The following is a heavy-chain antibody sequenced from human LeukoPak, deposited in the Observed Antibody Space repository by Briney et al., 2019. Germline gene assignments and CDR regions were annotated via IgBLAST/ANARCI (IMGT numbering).Heavy chain of an antibody. CDR3: ATRNTGTYYYFDY. V-gene: IGHV3-23*01. D-gene: IGHD1-26*01. CDR1: GFTFSSYA. J-gene: IGHJ4*02. CDR2: ISGSGGST. Sequence: GGSLRLSCAASGFTFSSYAMSWVRQAPGKGLEWVSAISGSGGSTNYADSVKGRFTISRDNSKSTLYLQMNSLRAEDTALYYCATRNTGTYYYFDYWGQGTLVTVSS.